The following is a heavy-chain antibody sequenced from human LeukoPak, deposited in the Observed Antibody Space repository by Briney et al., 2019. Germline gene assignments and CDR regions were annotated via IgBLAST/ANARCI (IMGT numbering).Heavy chain of an antibody. V-gene: IGHV4-59*01. CDR2: IYYSGST. Sequence: SETLSLTCTVSGGSISSYYWSWIRQPPGKGLEWIGYIYYSGSTNYNPSLKSRVTISEDTSKNQFSLKLSSVTAADTAVYYCARDVGNSSSSGRFDWFDPWGQGTLVTVSS. D-gene: IGHD6-6*01. J-gene: IGHJ5*02. CDR1: GGSISSYY. CDR3: ARDVGNSSSSGRFDWFDP.